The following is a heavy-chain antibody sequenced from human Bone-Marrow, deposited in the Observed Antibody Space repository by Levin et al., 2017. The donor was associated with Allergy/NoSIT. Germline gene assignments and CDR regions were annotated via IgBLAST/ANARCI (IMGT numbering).Heavy chain of an antibody. D-gene: IGHD7-27*01. J-gene: IGHJ3*02. Sequence: MSGGSLRLSCVGSGFTLSKAYMSWVRQAPGKGLEWIGRIRSDADGATVDSAAPLKARFSISRDDSKNTLFLQINNLKIDDTAVYFCSTLDQANWGLGGREDAFDIWGHGTLVTVSA. CDR1: GFTLSKAY. CDR2: IRSDADGATV. V-gene: IGHV3-15*01. CDR3: STLDQANWGLGGREDAFDI.